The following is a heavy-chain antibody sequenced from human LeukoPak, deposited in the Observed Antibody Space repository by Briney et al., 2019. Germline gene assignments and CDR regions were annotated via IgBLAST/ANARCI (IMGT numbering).Heavy chain of an antibody. CDR1: GGSFSGYY. D-gene: IGHD2-2*01. CDR2: INHSGST. CDR3: ARLSQQDGVVPAANGTIVFDY. J-gene: IGHJ4*02. V-gene: IGHV4-34*01. Sequence: SETLSLTCAVYGGSFSGYYWSWIRQPPGKGLEWIGEINHSGSTNYNPSLKSRVTISVDTSKNQFSLKLSSVTAADTAVYYCARLSQQDGVVPAANGTIVFDYWGQGTLVTVSS.